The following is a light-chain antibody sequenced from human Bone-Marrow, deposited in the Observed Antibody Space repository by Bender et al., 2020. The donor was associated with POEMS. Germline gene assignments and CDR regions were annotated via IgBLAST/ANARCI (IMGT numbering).Light chain of an antibody. CDR2: EGS. CDR1: SSDFGDYNY. CDR3: ITWDASLSRWV. Sequence: QSALTQPASVSGSPGQSITISCTGTSSDFGDYNYVSWYQQHPGKAPKLMIYEGSKRPSGVSNRFSASKSGNTASLTISGLQAEDEADYYCITWDASLSRWVFGGGTKLTVL. J-gene: IGLJ3*02. V-gene: IGLV2-14*01.